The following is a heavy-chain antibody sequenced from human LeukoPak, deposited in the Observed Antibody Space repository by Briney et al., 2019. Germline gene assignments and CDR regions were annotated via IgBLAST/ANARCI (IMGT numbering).Heavy chain of an antibody. Sequence: GESLKISCKGSGYSFTSYWMGWVRQMPGKGLEWMGIIYPGDSDTRYSPSFQGQVTISADKSISTAYLQWSSLKASDTAMYYCAIAPPGYSSSWYEGDWFDPWGQGTLVTVSS. D-gene: IGHD6-13*01. CDR1: GYSFTSYW. J-gene: IGHJ5*02. CDR3: AIAPPGYSSSWYEGDWFDP. CDR2: IYPGDSDT. V-gene: IGHV5-51*01.